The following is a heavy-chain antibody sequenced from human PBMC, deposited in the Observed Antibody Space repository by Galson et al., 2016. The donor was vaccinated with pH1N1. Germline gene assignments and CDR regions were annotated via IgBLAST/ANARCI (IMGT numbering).Heavy chain of an antibody. J-gene: IGHJ4*02. V-gene: IGHV1-8*01. CDR3: ARGGYCSGGSCYDVFDY. CDR2: MNPNNDKT. CDR1: GYTFTDYD. D-gene: IGHD2-15*01. Sequence: SVKVSCKASGYTFTDYDINWVRQGTGQGLEWMGWMNPNNDKTGYAQKFQGRVTMTRNTSISTAYTELSSLRSEDTAVYYCARGGYCSGGSCYDVFDYWGQGTLVTVS.